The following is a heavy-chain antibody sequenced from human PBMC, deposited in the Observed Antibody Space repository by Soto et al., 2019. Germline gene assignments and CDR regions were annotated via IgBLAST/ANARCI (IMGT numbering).Heavy chain of an antibody. CDR2: ISYDGSNK. D-gene: IGHD3-22*01. J-gene: IGHJ1*01. CDR3: ARPGGYDSSGFSRSAEYFQY. Sequence: QVQLVEFGGGVVQPGRSLRLSCAASGFTFSSYAMHWVRQAPGKGLEWVAIISYDGSNKYYADSVKGRFTISRDNSKNTLYLQMNSLRAEDTAVYYCARPGGYDSSGFSRSAEYFQYWGQGTLFTVSS. CDR1: GFTFSSYA. V-gene: IGHV3-30-3*01.